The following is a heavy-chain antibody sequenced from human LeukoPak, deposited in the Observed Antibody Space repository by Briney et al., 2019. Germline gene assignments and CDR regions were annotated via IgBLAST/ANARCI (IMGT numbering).Heavy chain of an antibody. Sequence: GASVKVSCKVSGYTLTELSMHWVRQAPGKGLEWMGGFDPEDGETIYAQKFQGRVTMTEDTSTDTAYMELSSLRSEDTAVYYCATYGSGSYYSDYWGQGTLVTVSS. CDR2: FDPEDGET. J-gene: IGHJ4*02. CDR3: ATYGSGSYYSDY. V-gene: IGHV1-24*01. D-gene: IGHD3-10*01. CDR1: GYTLTELS.